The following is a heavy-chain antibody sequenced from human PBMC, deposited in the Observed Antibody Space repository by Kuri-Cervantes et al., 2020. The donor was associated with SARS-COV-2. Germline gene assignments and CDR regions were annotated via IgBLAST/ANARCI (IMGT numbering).Heavy chain of an antibody. D-gene: IGHD2-2*03. J-gene: IGHJ3*02. CDR3: ARDGYCSSTSCPWRAFDI. Sequence: ASVKVSCKASGHTFTGYYMHWVRQAPGQGLEWMGWINPNSGGTNYAQKFQGRVTMTRDTSISTAYMELSRLRSDDTAVYYCARDGYCSSTSCPWRAFDIWGQGTMVTVSS. CDR2: INPNSGGT. CDR1: GHTFTGYY. V-gene: IGHV1-2*02.